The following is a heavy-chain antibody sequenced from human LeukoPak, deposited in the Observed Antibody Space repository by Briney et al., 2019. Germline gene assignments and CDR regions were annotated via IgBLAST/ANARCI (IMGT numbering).Heavy chain of an antibody. D-gene: IGHD6-19*01. Sequence: ASVKVSCKASGYTFTSYGISWVRQAPGQGLEWMGWINAYNGNTNYAQKLQGRVTMTTDTSMSTAYMELRSLRSDDTAVYYCARESTGIAVAGTFDYWGQGTLVTVSS. CDR2: INAYNGNT. V-gene: IGHV1-18*04. CDR1: GYTFTSYG. CDR3: ARESTGIAVAGTFDY. J-gene: IGHJ4*02.